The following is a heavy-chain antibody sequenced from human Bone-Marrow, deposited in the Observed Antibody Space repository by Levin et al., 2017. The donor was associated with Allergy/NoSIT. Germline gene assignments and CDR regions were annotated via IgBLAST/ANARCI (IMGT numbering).Heavy chain of an antibody. V-gene: IGHV1-69*01. CDR3: ASCGYSYGSPNFYFFGLDG. CDR1: GGTPSTYA. J-gene: IGHJ6*02. Sequence: KISCQASGGTPSTYALVWVRQAPGQGLEWMGGIIPSFGTPYYAQKFQGRVTITADEDTSTAYMELTSLRSDDTAVYYCASCGYSYGSPNFYFFGLDGWGQGTTVTVSS. D-gene: IGHD5-18*01. CDR2: IIPSFGTP.